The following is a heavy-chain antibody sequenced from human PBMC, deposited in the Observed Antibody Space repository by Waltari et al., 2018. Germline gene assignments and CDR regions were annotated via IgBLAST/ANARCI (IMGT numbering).Heavy chain of an antibody. CDR2: IIPIFGTA. CDR1: GGTFSSYA. CDR3: AREVYGDGYKYGYYYYCMDV. V-gene: IGHV1-69*01. J-gene: IGHJ6*03. Sequence: QVQLVQSGAEVKKPGSSVKVSCKASGGTFSSYAISWVRQAPGQGLEWMGGIIPIFGTANYAQKFQGRVTITADESTSTAYMELSSLRSEDTAVYYCAREVYGDGYKYGYYYYCMDVWGKGTTVTVSS. D-gene: IGHD5-12*01.